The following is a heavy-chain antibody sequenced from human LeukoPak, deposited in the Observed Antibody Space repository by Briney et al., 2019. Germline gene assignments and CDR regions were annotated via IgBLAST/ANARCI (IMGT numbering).Heavy chain of an antibody. CDR2: SNSNNGNT. CDR3: ARDFAVTTQKYYYYYGMDV. J-gene: IGHJ6*02. V-gene: IGHV1-18*01. CDR1: GYTFTSYG. Sequence: ASVKASCKASGYTFTSYGISWVRQAPGQGLEWMGWSNSNNGNTNYEQKFQGRVTMTTDTSTSTAYMELRSLRSDDTAVYYCARDFAVTTQKYYYYYGMDVWGQGTTVTVSS. D-gene: IGHD4-11*01.